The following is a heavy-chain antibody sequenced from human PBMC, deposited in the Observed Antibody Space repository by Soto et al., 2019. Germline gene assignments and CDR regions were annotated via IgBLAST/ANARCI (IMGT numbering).Heavy chain of an antibody. CDR3: ARQNRGTYYYYYGMDV. D-gene: IGHD3-10*01. Sequence: SETLSLTCTVSGGSISSSSYYWGWIRQPPGKGLEWIGSIYYSGSTYYNPSLKSRVTISVDTSKNQFSLKLSSVTAADTAVYYCARQNRGTYYYYYGMDVWGQGTTVT. J-gene: IGHJ6*02. CDR2: IYYSGST. CDR1: GGSISSSSYY. V-gene: IGHV4-39*01.